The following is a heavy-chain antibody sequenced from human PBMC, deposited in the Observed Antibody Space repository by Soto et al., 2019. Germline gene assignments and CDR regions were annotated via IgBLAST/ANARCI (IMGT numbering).Heavy chain of an antibody. CDR2: IGWNGGSI. CDR1: GFTFGDSV. J-gene: IGHJ4*02. Sequence: GGSLILSCAASGFTFGDSVMHWVRQAPGKGLEWVSGIGWNGGSIAYADSVKGRFTISRDNAKSSLHLQMNSLRLEDTALYYCAKLGRERSYFDFWGQGTQVTVSS. D-gene: IGHD1-26*01. CDR3: AKLGRERSYFDF. V-gene: IGHV3-9*01.